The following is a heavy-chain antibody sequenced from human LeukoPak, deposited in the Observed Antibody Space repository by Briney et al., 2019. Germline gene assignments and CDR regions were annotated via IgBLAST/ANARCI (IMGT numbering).Heavy chain of an antibody. CDR3: AKDGYGSDYYYYMDV. V-gene: IGHV3-30*02. D-gene: IGHD3-10*01. Sequence: GVLRLSCAASGFTFSSYGMHWVRQAPGKGLEWVAFIRYDGSNKYYADSVKGRFTISRDNSKNTLYLQMNSLRAEDTAVYYCAKDGYGSDYYYYMDVWGKGTTVTISS. CDR1: GFTFSSYG. CDR2: IRYDGSNK. J-gene: IGHJ6*03.